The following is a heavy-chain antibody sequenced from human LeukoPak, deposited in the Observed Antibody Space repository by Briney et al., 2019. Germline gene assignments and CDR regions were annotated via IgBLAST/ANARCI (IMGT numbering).Heavy chain of an antibody. CDR3: ARAGVVGATPFDY. CDR1: GFTFRSYW. D-gene: IGHD5-12*01. V-gene: IGHV3-74*01. Sequence: GGSLRLSCATSGFTFRSYWMHWVRQVPGKGLVWVSRINSDESSTSYADSVKGRFTISRDNAKNTLYLQMNSLRAEDTAVYYCARAGVVGATPFDYWGQGTLVTVSS. CDR2: INSDESST. J-gene: IGHJ4*02.